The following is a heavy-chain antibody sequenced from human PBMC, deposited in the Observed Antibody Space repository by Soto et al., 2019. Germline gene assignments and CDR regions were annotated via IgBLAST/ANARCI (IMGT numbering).Heavy chain of an antibody. Sequence: ASVKVSCKASGYTFTGYYMHWVRQAPGQGLERMGWINPNSGGTNYAQKFQGRVTMTRDTSISTAYMELSRLRSDDTAVYYCARDHPAAPPGYYYGMDVWGQGTTVTVSS. CDR1: GYTFTGYY. CDR2: INPNSGGT. J-gene: IGHJ6*02. V-gene: IGHV1-2*02. CDR3: ARDHPAAPPGYYYGMDV. D-gene: IGHD6-13*01.